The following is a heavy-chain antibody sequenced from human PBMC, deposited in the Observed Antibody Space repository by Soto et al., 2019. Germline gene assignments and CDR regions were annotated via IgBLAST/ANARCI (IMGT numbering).Heavy chain of an antibody. CDR1: GGSISSYY. CDR2: IYYSGST. Sequence: SETLSLTCTVSGGSISSYYWSWIRQPPGKGLEWIGYIYYSGSTNYNPSLKSRVTISVDTSKNQFSLKLSSVTAADTAVYYCARDRGYYGSGTDPCYFDYWGQGTLVTVSS. CDR3: ARDRGYYGSGTDPCYFDY. V-gene: IGHV4-59*01. D-gene: IGHD3-10*01. J-gene: IGHJ4*02.